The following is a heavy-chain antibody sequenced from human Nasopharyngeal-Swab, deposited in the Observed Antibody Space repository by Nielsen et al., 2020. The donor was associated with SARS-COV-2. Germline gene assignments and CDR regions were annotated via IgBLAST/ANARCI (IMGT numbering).Heavy chain of an antibody. J-gene: IGHJ4*02. D-gene: IGHD2-15*01. V-gene: IGHV3-23*01. CDR3: AKAYCSGAGCDYFDY. Sequence: GGSLRLSCAAAGFTFGSCAMNWVRQDPGKGLEWVATITDSGRTTYYPDSVKGRFTISRDNPRNTLFLQMYSLRAEDSAVYYCAKAYCSGAGCDYFDYWSQGTLVTVSS. CDR2: ITDSGRTT. CDR1: GFTFGSCA.